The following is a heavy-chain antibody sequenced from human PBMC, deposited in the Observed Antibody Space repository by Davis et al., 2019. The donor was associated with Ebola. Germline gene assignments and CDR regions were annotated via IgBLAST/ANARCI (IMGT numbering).Heavy chain of an antibody. V-gene: IGHV3-9*01. Sequence: GGSLRPSCAALGLTFVDYAMTWARQAPGKGLEWVSGINWNSGHLAYADSVKGRFTISRDNAKNSLYLQMDSLRAEDTALYYCARAIGYNPFDNWGQGTLVTVSS. CDR3: ARAIGYNPFDN. CDR2: INWNSGHL. CDR1: GLTFVDYA. J-gene: IGHJ4*02. D-gene: IGHD5-24*01.